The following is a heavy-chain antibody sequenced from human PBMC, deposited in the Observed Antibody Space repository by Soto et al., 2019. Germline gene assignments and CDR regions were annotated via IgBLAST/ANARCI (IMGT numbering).Heavy chain of an antibody. Sequence: GGSLRLSCAASGFTFSSYAMHWVRQAPGKGLEWVAVISYDGSNKYYADSVKGRFTISRDNSKNTLYLQMNSLRAEDTAVYYCAREVAGWNDEGWFDPWGQGTLVTVSS. CDR1: GFTFSSYA. J-gene: IGHJ5*02. CDR2: ISYDGSNK. D-gene: IGHD1-1*01. V-gene: IGHV3-30-3*01. CDR3: AREVAGWNDEGWFDP.